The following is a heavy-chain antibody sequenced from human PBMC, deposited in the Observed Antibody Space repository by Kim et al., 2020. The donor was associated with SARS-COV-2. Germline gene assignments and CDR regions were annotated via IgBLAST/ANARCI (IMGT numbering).Heavy chain of an antibody. D-gene: IGHD2-8*01. V-gene: IGHV3-30*04. Sequence: GGSLTLSCAASGFTFSSYAMHWVRQAPGKGLEWVAVISYDGSNKYYADSVKGRFTISRDNSKNTLYLQMNSLRAEDTAVYYCASDLTDIVLMVYAKGAYYGMDVWGQGTTVTVSS. J-gene: IGHJ6*02. CDR2: ISYDGSNK. CDR1: GFTFSSYA. CDR3: ASDLTDIVLMVYAKGAYYGMDV.